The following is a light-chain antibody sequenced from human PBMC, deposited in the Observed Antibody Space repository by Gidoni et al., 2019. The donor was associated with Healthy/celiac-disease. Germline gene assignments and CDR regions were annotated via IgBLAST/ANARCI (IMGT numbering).Light chain of an antibody. CDR3: QQRSNWPPIT. CDR2: DAS. CDR1: QSVSSY. Sequence: DIVLTQSPATLSLSPGERATLSCRASQSVSSYLAWYQQKPGQAPRLLIYDASNRATGSPARFSGSGSGTDFTLTISSLEPEDVAVYYCQQRSNWPPITFGQGTRLEIK. V-gene: IGKV3-11*01. J-gene: IGKJ5*01.